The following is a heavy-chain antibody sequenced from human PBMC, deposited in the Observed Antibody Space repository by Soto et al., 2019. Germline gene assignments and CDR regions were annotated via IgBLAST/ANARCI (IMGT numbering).Heavy chain of an antibody. J-gene: IGHJ6*02. D-gene: IGHD1-7*01. V-gene: IGHV4-34*01. Sequence: QVQLQQWGAGLLKPSETLSLTCAVYGGSFSGYYWSWISQPPGKGLVWIGEINHSGSTNYNPSLKSRVTITVDTSKNQFSLKLSSVTAADTAVYYCARGGNWNYLYYYGMDVWGQGTTVTVSS. CDR2: INHSGST. CDR3: ARGGNWNYLYYYGMDV. CDR1: GGSFSGYY.